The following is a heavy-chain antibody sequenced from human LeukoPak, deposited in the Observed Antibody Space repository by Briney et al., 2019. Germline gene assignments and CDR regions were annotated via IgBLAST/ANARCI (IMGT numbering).Heavy chain of an antibody. CDR2: ISGDGGST. Sequence: PEGSLRLSCAASGFTFDDYAMHWVRQAPGKGLEWVSLISGDGGSTYYADSVKGRFTISRDNSKNSLYLQMNSLRTEDTALYYCAKVSPMSSIAAFDYWGQGTLVTVSS. CDR1: GFTFDDYA. CDR3: AKVSPMSSIAAFDY. D-gene: IGHD6-6*01. J-gene: IGHJ4*02. V-gene: IGHV3-43*02.